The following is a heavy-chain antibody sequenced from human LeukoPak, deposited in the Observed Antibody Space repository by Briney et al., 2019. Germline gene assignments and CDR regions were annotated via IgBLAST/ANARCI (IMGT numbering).Heavy chain of an antibody. J-gene: IGHJ4*02. CDR3: ARRRRSPEVFDY. D-gene: IGHD5-24*01. CDR1: GGSISSYY. Sequence: SETLSLTCTVSGGSISSYYWSWIRQPPGKGLEWIGYIYYSGSTNYNPSLKSRVTISVDKSKNQFSLKLSSVTAADTAVYYCARRRRSPEVFDYWGQGTLVTVSS. V-gene: IGHV4-59*12. CDR2: IYYSGST.